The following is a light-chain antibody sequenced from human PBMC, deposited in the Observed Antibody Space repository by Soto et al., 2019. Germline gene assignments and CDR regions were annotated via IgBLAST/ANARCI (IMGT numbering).Light chain of an antibody. J-gene: IGLJ3*02. CDR2: YDD. CDR3: AAWDDSLNGWV. CDR1: SSNIGNNA. V-gene: IGLV1-36*01. Sequence: QSVLTQPPSVSEAPRQRVTISCSGSSSNIGNNAVNWYQQLPGKAPKLLIYYDDLLPSGVSDRFSGSKSGTSASLAISVLQSEDEADDYCAAWDDSLNGWVFGGGTKLTVL.